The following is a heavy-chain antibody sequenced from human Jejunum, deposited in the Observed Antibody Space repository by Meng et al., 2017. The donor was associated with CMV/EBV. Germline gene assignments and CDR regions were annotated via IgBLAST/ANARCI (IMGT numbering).Heavy chain of an antibody. V-gene: IGHV1-69*04. Sequence: SCEASGDPFRTYTITWVRQAPGQGLEWMGNIIPFLDVSKYAQKFQGRVTFTTDRSTNTIYMELSSLRSDDTAMYFCAREAHFSFDLWGQGTLVTVSS. CDR3: AREAHFSFDL. D-gene: IGHD2/OR15-2a*01. CDR1: GDPFRTYT. J-gene: IGHJ4*02. CDR2: IIPFLDVS.